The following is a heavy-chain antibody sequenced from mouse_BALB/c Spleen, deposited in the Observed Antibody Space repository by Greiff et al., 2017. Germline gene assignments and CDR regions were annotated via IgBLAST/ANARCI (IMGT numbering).Heavy chain of an antibody. CDR3: ARQIYYGNYDYYAMDY. D-gene: IGHD2-1*01. Sequence: EVKLVESGGGLVQPGGSRKLSCAASGFTFSSFGMHWVRQAPEKGLEWVAYISSGSSTIYYADTVKGRFTISRDNPKNTLFLQMTSLRSEDTAMYYCARQIYYGNYDYYAMDYWGQGTSGTVSS. J-gene: IGHJ4*01. CDR1: GFTFSSFG. V-gene: IGHV5-17*02. CDR2: ISSGSSTI.